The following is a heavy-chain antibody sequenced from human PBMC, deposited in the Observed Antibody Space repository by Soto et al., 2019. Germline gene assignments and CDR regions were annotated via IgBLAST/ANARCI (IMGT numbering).Heavy chain of an antibody. D-gene: IGHD3-22*01. CDR3: ARGEAYYDSSGYYPKTQYFQH. J-gene: IGHJ1*01. CDR1: GGTFSSYA. V-gene: IGHV1-69*13. CDR2: IIPIFGTA. Sequence: AASVKVSCKASGGTFSSYAISWVRQAPGQGLEWMGGIIPIFGTANYAQKFQGRVTITADESTSTAYMELSSLRSEGTAVYYCARGEAYYDSSGYYPKTQYFQHWGQGTLVTVSS.